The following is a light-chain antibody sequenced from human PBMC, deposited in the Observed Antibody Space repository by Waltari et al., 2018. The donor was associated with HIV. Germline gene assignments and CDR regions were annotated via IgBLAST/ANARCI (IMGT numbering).Light chain of an antibody. J-gene: IGLJ2*01. CDR1: SSDVGGYNY. CDR2: EVS. Sequence: QSALTQPASVSGSPGQSTTISCTGTSSDVGGYNYVSWYQQHPGKAPKLMIYEVSNRPSGVSNLFSGSKSGNTASLTISGLQAEDEADYYCSSYTSSSTLVFGGGTKLTVL. V-gene: IGLV2-14*01. CDR3: SSYTSSSTLV.